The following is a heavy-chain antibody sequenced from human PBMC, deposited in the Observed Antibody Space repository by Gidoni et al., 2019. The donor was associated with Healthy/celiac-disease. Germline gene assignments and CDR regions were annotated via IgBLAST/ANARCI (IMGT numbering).Heavy chain of an antibody. CDR1: GGSISSSSYY. J-gene: IGHJ4*02. CDR3: ASGYSSSWSSLGY. V-gene: IGHV4-39*07. CDR2: IYYSGST. D-gene: IGHD6-13*01. Sequence: QLQLQESGPGLVKPSETLSLTCTVSGGSISSSSYYWGWIRQPPGKGLEWIGSIYYSGSTYYNPSLKSRVTISVDTSKNQFSLKLSSVTAADTAVYYCASGYSSSWSSLGYWGQGTLVTVSS.